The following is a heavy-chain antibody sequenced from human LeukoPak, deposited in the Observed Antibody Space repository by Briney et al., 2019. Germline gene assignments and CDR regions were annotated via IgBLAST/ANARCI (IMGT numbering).Heavy chain of an antibody. V-gene: IGHV3-73*01. Sequence: GGSLRLSCAASGFTFSGSAMHWVRQASGKGLEWVGRIRSKANSYATAYAASVKGRFTISRDDSKNTAYLQMNSLKTEDTAVYYCTRAVTGITGTTDYWGQGTLVTVSS. D-gene: IGHD1-7*01. CDR2: IRSKANSYAT. CDR1: GFTFSGSA. J-gene: IGHJ4*02. CDR3: TRAVTGITGTTDY.